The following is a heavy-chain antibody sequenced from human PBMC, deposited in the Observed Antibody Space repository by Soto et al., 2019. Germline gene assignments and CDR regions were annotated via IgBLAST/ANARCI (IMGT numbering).Heavy chain of an antibody. Sequence: VQLVQSGAEVREPGSSVKVSCKASGDTFSKYGITWLRQAPGQGFGWMGEIFPVFATVNYAQRFQDRALITADESTSKAFIDLSSLTPDDTAMYYCARKRGIGAAGAMAFDYWGQGTLLTVSS. CDR2: IFPVFATV. V-gene: IGHV1-69*01. J-gene: IGHJ4*02. D-gene: IGHD6-13*01. CDR3: ARKRGIGAAGAMAFDY. CDR1: GDTFSKYG.